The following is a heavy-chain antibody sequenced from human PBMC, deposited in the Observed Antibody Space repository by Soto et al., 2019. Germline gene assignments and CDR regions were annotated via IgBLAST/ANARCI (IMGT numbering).Heavy chain of an antibody. J-gene: IGHJ6*02. V-gene: IGHV1-18*01. CDR2: ISAYNGNT. Sequence: GASVKVSCKASGYTFTSYGISWVRQAPGQGLEWMGWISAYNGNTNYAQKLQGRVTMTTDTSTSTAYMELRSLRSDDTAVYYCARDANDYGDYGYYYGMDVWGQGTTVTVSS. D-gene: IGHD4-17*01. CDR1: GYTFTSYG. CDR3: ARDANDYGDYGYYYGMDV.